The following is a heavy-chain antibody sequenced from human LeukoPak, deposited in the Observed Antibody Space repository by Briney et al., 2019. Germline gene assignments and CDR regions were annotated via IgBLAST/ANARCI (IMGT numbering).Heavy chain of an antibody. J-gene: IGHJ4*02. CDR1: GFNFADDG. Sequence: GGSLRLSCTASGFNFADDGWSWFRQAPGKGLEWVSSVSGTGFTTHYADSVKGRFTISRDTSKNILYLEMSSLRAEDTAVYYCAKDGYNWIPFDDWGQGTLVTVSS. V-gene: IGHV3-23*01. CDR3: AKDGYNWIPFDD. D-gene: IGHD1-20*01. CDR2: VSGTGFTT.